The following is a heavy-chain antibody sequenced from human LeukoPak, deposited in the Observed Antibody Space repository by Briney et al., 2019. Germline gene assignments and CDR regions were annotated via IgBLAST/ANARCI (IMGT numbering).Heavy chain of an antibody. CDR3: ARADSSSPQASYYYYYMDV. CDR2: TYYSGST. CDR1: GGSISSSSYY. V-gene: IGHV4-39*07. J-gene: IGHJ6*03. Sequence: SETLSLTCTVSGGSISSSSYYWGWIRQPPGKGLEWIGSTYYSGSTYYNPSLKSRVTISVDTSKNQFSLKLSSVTAADTAVYYCARADSSSPQASYYYYYMDVWGKGTTVTVSS. D-gene: IGHD6-6*01.